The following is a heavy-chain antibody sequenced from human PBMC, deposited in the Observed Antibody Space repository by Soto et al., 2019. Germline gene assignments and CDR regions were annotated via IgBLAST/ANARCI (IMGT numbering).Heavy chain of an antibody. D-gene: IGHD3-10*01. CDR1: GCTFTSYY. V-gene: IGHV1-46*03. CDR2: INPSGGST. CDR3: ARELGGQNTGDWFDP. J-gene: IGHJ5*02. Sequence: ASVKVSCKASGCTFTSYYMHWVRQAPGQGLEWMGIINPSGGSTSCAQKFQGRVTMTRDTSTSTVYMELSSLRSEDTAVYYCARELGGQNTGDWFDPWGQGTLVTVSS.